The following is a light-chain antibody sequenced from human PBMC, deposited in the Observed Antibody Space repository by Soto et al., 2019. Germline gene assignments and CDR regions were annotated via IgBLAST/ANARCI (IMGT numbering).Light chain of an antibody. Sequence: DIQMTQSPSTLSASVGDRVTITCRASQSISSWLAWYQQKPGKAPKLLIYKASSLESGVPSRFSGSGSGTEFTLTISSLQPDDLATYYCQQYNSYSMYTFGQGTKLEIK. CDR3: QQYNSYSMYT. CDR2: KAS. J-gene: IGKJ2*01. V-gene: IGKV1-5*03. CDR1: QSISSW.